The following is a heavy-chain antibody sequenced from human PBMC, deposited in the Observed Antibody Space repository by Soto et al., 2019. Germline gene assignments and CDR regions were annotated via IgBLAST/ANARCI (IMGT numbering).Heavy chain of an antibody. CDR3: ARRNGDNILYDY. V-gene: IGHV4-59*01. Sequence: SETLSLTCAVSGGSINSYYWSWIRQPPGKGLEWIGSIYYSGSTNYNPSLKSRITISVDTSKNQFSLKLSSVTAADTAVYYCARRNGDNILYDYWGQGTLVTVSS. J-gene: IGHJ4*02. CDR2: IYYSGST. CDR1: GGSINSYY. D-gene: IGHD4-17*01.